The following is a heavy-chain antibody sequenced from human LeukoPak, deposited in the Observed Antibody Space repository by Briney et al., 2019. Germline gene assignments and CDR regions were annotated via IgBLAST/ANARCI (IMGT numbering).Heavy chain of an antibody. D-gene: IGHD6-19*01. CDR3: AKDKGEAVADLDY. J-gene: IGHJ4*02. CDR1: GFTFSSYG. CDR2: ISYDGSNK. V-gene: IGHV3-30*18. Sequence: PGRSLRLSCAASGFTFSSYGMHWVRQAPGKGLEWVAVISYDGSNKYYADSVKGRFTISRDNSKNTLYLQMNSLRAEDTAVYYCAKDKGEAVADLDYWGQGTLVTVSS.